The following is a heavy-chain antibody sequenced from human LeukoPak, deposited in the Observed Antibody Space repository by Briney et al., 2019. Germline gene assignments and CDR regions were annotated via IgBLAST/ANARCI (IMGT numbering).Heavy chain of an antibody. V-gene: IGHV4-59*01. D-gene: IGHD5-12*01. Sequence: SETLSLTCTVSXGSISSYYWSWIRQPPGKGLEWIGYVYYSGSTNYNPSLKSRVTISVDTSKNQFSLKLSSVTAADTAVYYCALGYSGYDSYYFDYWGQGTLVTVSS. CDR2: VYYSGST. CDR3: ALGYSGYDSYYFDY. CDR1: XGSISSYY. J-gene: IGHJ4*02.